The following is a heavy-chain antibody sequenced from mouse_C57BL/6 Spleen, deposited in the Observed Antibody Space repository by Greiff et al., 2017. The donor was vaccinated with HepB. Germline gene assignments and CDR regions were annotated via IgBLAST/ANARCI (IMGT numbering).Heavy chain of an antibody. CDR2: IDPSDSYT. CDR1: GYTFTSYW. D-gene: IGHD1-1*01. V-gene: IGHV1-69*01. CDR3: ARGAEERGYKGSSFAY. Sequence: VQLQQSGAELVMPGASVKLSCKASGYTFTSYWMHWVKQRPGQGLEWIGEIDPSDSYTNYNQKFKGKSTLTVDKSSSTAYMQLSSLTSEDSAGKNGARGAEERGYKGSSFAYWGQGTLVTVSA. J-gene: IGHJ3*01.